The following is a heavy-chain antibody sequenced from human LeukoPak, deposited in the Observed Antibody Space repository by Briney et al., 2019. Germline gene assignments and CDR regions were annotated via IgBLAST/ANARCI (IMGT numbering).Heavy chain of an antibody. Sequence: GASVKVSCKASGYTFTGYYMHWVRQAPGQGLEWMGWINPNSGGTNYAQKFQGRDTMTRDTSISTAYMELSRLRSDDTAVYYCARDVGPIGWFDPWGQGTLVTVSS. CDR1: GYTFTGYY. D-gene: IGHD2-15*01. J-gene: IGHJ5*02. CDR3: ARDVGPIGWFDP. CDR2: INPNSGGT. V-gene: IGHV1-2*02.